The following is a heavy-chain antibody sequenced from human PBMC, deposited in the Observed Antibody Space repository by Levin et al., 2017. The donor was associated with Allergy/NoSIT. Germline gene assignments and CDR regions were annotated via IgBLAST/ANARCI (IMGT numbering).Heavy chain of an antibody. V-gene: IGHV3-23*01. D-gene: IGHD6-19*01. CDR2: ISGSGGST. CDR1: GFTFSSYA. CDR3: AKDRYSSGWYVESFDY. J-gene: IGHJ4*02. Sequence: PGGSLRLSCAASGFTFSSYAMSWVRQAPGKGLEWVSAISGSGGSTYYADSVKGRFTISRDNSKNTLYLQMNSLRAEDTAVYYCAKDRYSSGWYVESFDYWGQGTLVTVSS.